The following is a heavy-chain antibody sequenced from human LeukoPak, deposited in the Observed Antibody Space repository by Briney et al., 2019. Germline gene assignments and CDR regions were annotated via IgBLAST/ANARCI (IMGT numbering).Heavy chain of an antibody. D-gene: IGHD5-12*01. CDR3: ARHLGDPVATEYYSDY. CDR1: GGSISSYY. J-gene: IGHJ4*02. Sequence: SETLSLTCTVSGGSISSYYWSWIRQPPGKGLEWIGYIYYSGSTNYNPSLKSRVTISVDTSKNQFSLKLSSVTAADTAVYYCARHLGDPVATEYYSDYWGQGTLVTVSS. CDR2: IYYSGST. V-gene: IGHV4-59*08.